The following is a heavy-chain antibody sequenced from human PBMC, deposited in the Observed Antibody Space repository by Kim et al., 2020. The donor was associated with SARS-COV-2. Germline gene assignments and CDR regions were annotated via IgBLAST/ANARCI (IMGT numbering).Heavy chain of an antibody. CDR1: GGTFSSYA. D-gene: IGHD6-6*01. J-gene: IGHJ4*02. Sequence: SVKVSCKASGGTFSSYAISWVRQAPGQGLEWMGGIIPIFGTANYAQKFQGRVTITADESTSTAYMELSSLRSEDTAVYYCARDRWGRSSPDPTFDYWGQGTLVTVSA. CDR3: ARDRWGRSSPDPTFDY. CDR2: IIPIFGTA. V-gene: IGHV1-69*13.